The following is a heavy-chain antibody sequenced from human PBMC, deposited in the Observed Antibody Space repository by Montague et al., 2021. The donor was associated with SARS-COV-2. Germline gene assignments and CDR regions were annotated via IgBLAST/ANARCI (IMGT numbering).Heavy chain of an antibody. CDR2: MYYSGST. CDR3: ARHTRGWQPFDF. D-gene: IGHD6-19*01. Sequence: SETLSLTCTVSGGSISSYYWSWIRQPPGKGLEWIGYMYYSGSTNYNPSLKSRVTLSVDTPKSQFSLKLTSVTAADTAVYYCARHTRGWQPFDFWGQGTLVTVSS. CDR1: GGSISSYY. V-gene: IGHV4-59*13. J-gene: IGHJ4*02.